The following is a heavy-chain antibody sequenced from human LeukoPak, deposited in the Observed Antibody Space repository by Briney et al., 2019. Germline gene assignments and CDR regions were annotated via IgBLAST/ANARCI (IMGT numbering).Heavy chain of an antibody. CDR2: ISSSGSTI. CDR3: ANKMGGYYYMDV. J-gene: IGHJ6*03. D-gene: IGHD3-16*01. V-gene: IGHV3-11*04. Sequence: GGSLRLSCAASGFTFSDYYMSWIRQAPGKGLEWVSYISSSGSTIYYADSVKGRFTISRDNSKNTLYLQMNSLRAEDTAVYYCANKMGGYYYMDVWGKGTTVTISS. CDR1: GFTFSDYY.